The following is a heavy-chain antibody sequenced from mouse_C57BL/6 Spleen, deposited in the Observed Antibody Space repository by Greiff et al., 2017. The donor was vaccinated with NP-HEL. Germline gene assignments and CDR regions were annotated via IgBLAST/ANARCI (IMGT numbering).Heavy chain of an antibody. V-gene: IGHV1-22*01. Sequence: VQLQQSGPELVKPGASVKMSCKASGYTFTDYNMHWVKQSHGKSLEWIGYINPNNGGTSYNQKFKGKATLTVNKSSSTAYMELSSLTSEDSAVYYCARGGYDYDGGAWFAYWGQGTLVTVSA. CDR3: ARGGYDYDGGAWFAY. CDR2: INPNNGGT. CDR1: GYTFTDYN. J-gene: IGHJ3*01. D-gene: IGHD2-4*01.